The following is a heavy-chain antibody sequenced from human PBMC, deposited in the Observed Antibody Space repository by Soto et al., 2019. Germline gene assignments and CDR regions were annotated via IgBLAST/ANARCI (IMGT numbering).Heavy chain of an antibody. CDR2: INPSGGST. CDR1: GYTFTSYY. Sequence: QVQLVQSGAEVKKPGASVKVSCKASGYTFTSYYMHWVRQAPGQGLEWMGIINPSGGSTSYAQKFQGRVTMTRDTSTSTVYMELSSLRSEDTAVYYCARDPRITIFGVAPPPYYFDYWGQGTLVTVSS. D-gene: IGHD3-3*01. J-gene: IGHJ4*02. V-gene: IGHV1-46*01. CDR3: ARDPRITIFGVAPPPYYFDY.